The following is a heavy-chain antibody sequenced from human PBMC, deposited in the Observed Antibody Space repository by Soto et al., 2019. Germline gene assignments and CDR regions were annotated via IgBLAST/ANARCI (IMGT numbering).Heavy chain of an antibody. J-gene: IGHJ5*02. Sequence: SETLSLTCTVSGGSISSGGYYWSWIRQHPGKGLEWIGYIYYSGSTYYNPSLKSRVTISVDTSKNQFSLKLSSVTAADTAVYYCARGAGFLEWFHNWFDPWGQGTLVTVSS. V-gene: IGHV4-31*03. CDR3: ARGAGFLEWFHNWFDP. CDR1: GGSISSGGYY. D-gene: IGHD3-3*01. CDR2: IYYSGST.